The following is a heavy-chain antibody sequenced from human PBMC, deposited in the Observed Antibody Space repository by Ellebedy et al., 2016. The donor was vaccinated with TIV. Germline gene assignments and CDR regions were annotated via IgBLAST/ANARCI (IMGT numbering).Heavy chain of an antibody. D-gene: IGHD6-6*01. V-gene: IGHV1-69*05. CDR2: IIPIFGTA. CDR3: ANRGSRSSSSSRANWFDP. CDR1: GGTFSSYA. Sequence: ASVKVSCKASGGTFSSYAISWVRQAPGQGLEWMGGIIPIFGTANYAQKFQGRVTMTRNTSINTAYMELSSLRSEDTAIYYCANRGSRSSSSSRANWFDPWGQGTLVTVSS. J-gene: IGHJ5*02.